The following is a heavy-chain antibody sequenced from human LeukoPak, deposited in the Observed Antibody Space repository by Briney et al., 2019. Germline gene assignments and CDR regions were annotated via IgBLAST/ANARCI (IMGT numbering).Heavy chain of an antibody. CDR3: ATGRWIAVAGLGG. CDR1: GGSISSYY. J-gene: IGHJ4*02. Sequence: SETLSLTCTVSGGSISSYYWSWIRQPPGKGLEGIGYIYYSGSTNYNPSLKSRVTISVDTSKNQFSLKLSSVTAADTAVYYCATGRWIAVAGLGGWGQGTLVTVSS. CDR2: IYYSGST. D-gene: IGHD6-19*01. V-gene: IGHV4-59*01.